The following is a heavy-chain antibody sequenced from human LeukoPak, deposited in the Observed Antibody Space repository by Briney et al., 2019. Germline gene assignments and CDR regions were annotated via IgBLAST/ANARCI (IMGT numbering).Heavy chain of an antibody. V-gene: IGHV3-21*01. J-gene: IGHJ4*02. D-gene: IGHD2-15*01. Sequence: GGSLRLSCAASGFIFSTYSMSWVRQAPGKGLEWVSSISGSSSYIYYADSVKGRFTISRDNAKNSLYLQMSSLRAEDTAVYYCARDREGYCSGGSCTNFDYWGQGTLVTVSS. CDR2: ISGSSSYI. CDR3: ARDREGYCSGGSCTNFDY. CDR1: GFIFSTYS.